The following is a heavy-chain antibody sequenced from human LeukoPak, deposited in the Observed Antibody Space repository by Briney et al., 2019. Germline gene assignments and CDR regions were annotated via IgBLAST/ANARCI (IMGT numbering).Heavy chain of an antibody. CDR2: ISAYNGNA. Sequence: GASVKVSCKASGGTFSSYTISWVRQAPGQGLEWMGWISAYNGNANYAQKLQGRVTMTTDTSTSTAYMELRSLRSDDTAVYYCARPLKRGAVYYYDSSGYWYWFDPWGQGTLVTVSS. V-gene: IGHV1-18*01. CDR1: GGTFSSYT. J-gene: IGHJ5*02. CDR3: ARPLKRGAVYYYDSSGYWYWFDP. D-gene: IGHD3-22*01.